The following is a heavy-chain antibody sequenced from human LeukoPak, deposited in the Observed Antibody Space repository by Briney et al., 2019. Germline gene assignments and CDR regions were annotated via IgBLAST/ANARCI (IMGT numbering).Heavy chain of an antibody. CDR2: IKQDGSEK. CDR1: GFTFSIYW. V-gene: IGHV3-7*01. D-gene: IGHD6-13*01. CDR3: ARGGSSSSWYWYY. Sequence: PGGSLRLSCAASGFTFSIYWMTWVRQAPGKGLEWVANIKQDGSEKYYVDSVKGRFTISRDNAKNSLYLQMNSLRAEDTAVYYCARGGSSSSWYWYYWGQGTPVTVSS. J-gene: IGHJ4*02.